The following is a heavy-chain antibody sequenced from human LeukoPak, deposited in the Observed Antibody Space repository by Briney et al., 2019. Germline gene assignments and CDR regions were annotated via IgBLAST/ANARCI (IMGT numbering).Heavy chain of an antibody. D-gene: IGHD2-2*01. V-gene: IGHV4-59*01. CDR2: IYYTGST. J-gene: IGHJ3*02. CDR3: ARDRRESTMLNDAFDI. Sequence: PSETLSLTCSVSGGSISSYYWSWIRQPPGRGLEWIGYIYYTGSTNYNPSLKSRVTISVDTSKKQFSLKLSSVTAADTAVYYCARDRRESTMLNDAFDIWGQGTMVTVSS. CDR1: GGSISSYY.